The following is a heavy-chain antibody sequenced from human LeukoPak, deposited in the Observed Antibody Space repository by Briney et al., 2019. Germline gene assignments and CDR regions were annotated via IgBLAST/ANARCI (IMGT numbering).Heavy chain of an antibody. CDR3: VRERPGKAYADF. J-gene: IGHJ4*02. Sequence: GGSLRLSCAASGFTFSSYAMSWVRQAPGKGLEWVSAISGSGEKTYYADSVKGRFTISRDNSRFTVHLQMNSLRGEDTAVYYCVRERPGKAYADFWGQGTLVTVSS. CDR1: GFTFSSYA. V-gene: IGHV3-23*01. D-gene: IGHD1-26*01. CDR2: ISGSGEKT.